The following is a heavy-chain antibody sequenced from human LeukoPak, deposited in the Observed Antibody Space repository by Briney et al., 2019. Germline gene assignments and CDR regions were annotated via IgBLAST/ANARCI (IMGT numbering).Heavy chain of an antibody. CDR3: ARDTGYYFGSGNYLYYFDY. D-gene: IGHD3-10*01. Sequence: PSETLSLTCTVSGGSISNYYWSWIRQPAGKGLEWIGRIYSSGSTNYNPSLKSRVTMSVDTSKNQFSLKLSSVTAADTAVYYCARDTGYYFGSGNYLYYFDYWGQGTLVTVSS. V-gene: IGHV4-4*07. CDR2: IYSSGST. J-gene: IGHJ4*02. CDR1: GGSISNYY.